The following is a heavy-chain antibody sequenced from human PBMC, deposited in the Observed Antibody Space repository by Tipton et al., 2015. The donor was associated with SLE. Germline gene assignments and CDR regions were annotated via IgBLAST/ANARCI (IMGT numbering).Heavy chain of an antibody. Sequence: LRLSCIVSGGSISSHYWSWIRQPPGKGLEWIGYIYYSGSTNYNPSLKRRVTISVDTAKSQFSLNLTSVTAADTAVYFCARHCSGAGCTHRSVFYGMDVWGQGTTVTVSS. D-gene: IGHD2-15*01. J-gene: IGHJ6*02. CDR3: ARHCSGAGCTHRSVFYGMDV. CDR2: IYYSGST. CDR1: GGSISSHY. V-gene: IGHV4-59*08.